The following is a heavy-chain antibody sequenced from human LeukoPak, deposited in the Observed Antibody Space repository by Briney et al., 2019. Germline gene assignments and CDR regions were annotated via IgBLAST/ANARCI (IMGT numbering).Heavy chain of an antibody. D-gene: IGHD1-26*01. CDR2: IYYSGST. J-gene: IGHJ4*02. CDR1: GGSISSYY. CDR3: ARATGSFYPFDY. Sequence: SETLSFTCTVSGGSISSYYWSWIRQPPGKGLEWIGYIYYSGSTNYNPSLKSRVTISVDTSKNQFSLKLSSVTAADTAVYYCARATGSFYPFDYWGQGTLVTVSS. V-gene: IGHV4-59*01.